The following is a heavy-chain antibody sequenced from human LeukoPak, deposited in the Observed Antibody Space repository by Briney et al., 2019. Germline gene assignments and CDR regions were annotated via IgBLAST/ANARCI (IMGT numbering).Heavy chain of an antibody. D-gene: IGHD3-22*01. CDR1: GGSISSYY. CDR2: IYYSGST. V-gene: IGHV4-59*01. CDR3: ARDNRRYYYDSSGYPITANWFDP. Sequence: SETLSLTCTVSGGSISSYYWSWIRQPPGKGLEWIGYIYYSGSTNYNPSLKSRVTISVDTSKNQFSLKLSSVTAADTAVYYCARDNRRYYYDSSGYPITANWFDPWGQGTLVTVSS. J-gene: IGHJ5*02.